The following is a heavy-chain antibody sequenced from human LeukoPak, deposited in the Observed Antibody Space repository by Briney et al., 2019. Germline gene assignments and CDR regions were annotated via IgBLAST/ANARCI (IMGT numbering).Heavy chain of an antibody. J-gene: IGHJ4*02. CDR3: ARDPNSRGLKNDS. CDR2: IYNSGST. CDR1: GGSISSSKYY. D-gene: IGHD4-23*01. Sequence: SSETLSLTCTVSGGSISSSKYYWGWIRQPPGKGLEWIGSIYNSGSTYYNPSLKSRVTISVDMSKNQFSLKLRSVTAADTAVYYCARDPNSRGLKNDSWGQGTLVTVSS. V-gene: IGHV4-39*07.